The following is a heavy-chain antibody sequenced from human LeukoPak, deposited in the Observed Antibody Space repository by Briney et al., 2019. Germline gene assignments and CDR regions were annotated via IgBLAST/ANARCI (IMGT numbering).Heavy chain of an antibody. J-gene: IGHJ6*02. Sequence: SETLSLTCAVYGGSFSGYYWSWIRQPPGKGPEWIGEINHSGSTNYNPSLKSRVTISVDTSKNQFSLKLSSVTAADTAVYYCARGRNRPKNLNYGVSYYYGMDVWGQGTTVTVSS. CDR1: GGSFSGYY. D-gene: IGHD1-7*01. CDR3: ARGRNRPKNLNYGVSYYYGMDV. V-gene: IGHV4-34*01. CDR2: INHSGST.